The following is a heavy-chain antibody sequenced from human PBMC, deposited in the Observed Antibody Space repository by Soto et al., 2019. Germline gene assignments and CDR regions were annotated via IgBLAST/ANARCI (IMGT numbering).Heavy chain of an antibody. V-gene: IGHV1-69*13. CDR1: GGTFSSYA. Sequence: ASVKVSCKASGGTFSSYAISWVRQAPGQGLEWMGGIIPIFGTANYAQKFQGRVTITADESTSTAYMELSSLRSEDTAVYYCARCSGGSCYQYYYYGMDVWGQGTTVTVSS. CDR3: ARCSGGSCYQYYYYGMDV. D-gene: IGHD2-15*01. CDR2: IIPIFGTA. J-gene: IGHJ6*02.